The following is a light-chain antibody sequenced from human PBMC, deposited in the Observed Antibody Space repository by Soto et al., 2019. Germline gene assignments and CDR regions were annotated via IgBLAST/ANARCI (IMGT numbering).Light chain of an antibody. Sequence: QPVLTQPPSASGSPGQSVTISCTGTSTDVGTYNYVSWYQHHPGKAPKLVIYEVNKRPSGVPDRFSGSKSGNTASLTVSGLQPEDEADYYCISYAGSLNLVFGGGTQLTVL. CDR1: STDVGTYNY. CDR3: ISYAGSLNLV. CDR2: EVN. J-gene: IGLJ2*01. V-gene: IGLV2-8*01.